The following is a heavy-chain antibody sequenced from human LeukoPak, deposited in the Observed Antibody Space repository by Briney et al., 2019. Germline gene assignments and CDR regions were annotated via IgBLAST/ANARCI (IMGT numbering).Heavy chain of an antibody. Sequence: GRSLRLSCAASGFTFSSYGMHWVRQAPGKGLEWVAVIWYDGSNKYYADSVKGRFTISRDNSKNTLYLQMNSLRAEDTAVYYCARENGTIFHRYFDYWGQGTLVTVSS. CDR1: GFTFSSYG. J-gene: IGHJ4*02. D-gene: IGHD3-9*01. CDR2: IWYDGSNK. CDR3: ARENGTIFHRYFDY. V-gene: IGHV3-33*01.